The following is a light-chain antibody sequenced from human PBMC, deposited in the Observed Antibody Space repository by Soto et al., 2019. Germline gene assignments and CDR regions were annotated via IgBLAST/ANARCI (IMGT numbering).Light chain of an antibody. CDR2: GAS. CDR3: QRYNNWPPIT. Sequence: EIVMTQSPATLSVSPGERATLSCRASQSVSSNLAWYQQKPGRAPRLLFYGASTRATGIPARFSGSGSGTEFTLTISSLQSEDFAVYYCQRYNNWPPITFGQGTRLEIK. V-gene: IGKV3-15*01. J-gene: IGKJ5*01. CDR1: QSVSSN.